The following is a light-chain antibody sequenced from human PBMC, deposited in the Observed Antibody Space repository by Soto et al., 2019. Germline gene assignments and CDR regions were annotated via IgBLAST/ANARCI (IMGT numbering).Light chain of an antibody. CDR3: QQEGQSPPFT. J-gene: IGKJ3*01. CDR2: GVS. V-gene: IGKV3-20*01. CDR1: QSVPSTY. Sequence: EIVLTQSPGTLSLSPGERATLSCRASQSVPSTYLAWYQQRPGQAPRLLIYGVSTRAPGIPGRLSGSGSGTDFSLNSSRLEPEDFAVYFCQQEGQSPPFTFGPGTKVDFK.